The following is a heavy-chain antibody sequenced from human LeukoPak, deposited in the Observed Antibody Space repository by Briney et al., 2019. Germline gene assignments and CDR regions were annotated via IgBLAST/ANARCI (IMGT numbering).Heavy chain of an antibody. CDR1: GFTFSSYE. V-gene: IGHV3-48*03. CDR3: ARDRVVVAPDVHYYYMDV. CDR2: ISSSGSTI. D-gene: IGHD2-2*01. Sequence: PGGSLRLSCAASGFTFSSYEMNWVRQAPGKGLEWVSYISSSGSTIYYADSVKGRFTISRDNAKNSLYLQMNSLRAEDTAVYYCARDRVVVAPDVHYYYMDVWGKGTTVTVSS. J-gene: IGHJ6*03.